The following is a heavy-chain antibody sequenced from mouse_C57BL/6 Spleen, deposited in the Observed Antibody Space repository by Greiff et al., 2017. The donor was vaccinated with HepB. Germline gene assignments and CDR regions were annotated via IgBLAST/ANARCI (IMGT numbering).Heavy chain of an antibody. Sequence: QVQLQQSGAELVRPGASVTLSCKASGYTFTDYEMHWVKQTPVHGLEWIGAIDPETGGNAYNQKFKGKAILTADKSSSTAYMELRSLTSEDSAVYYCTRSPITTVVATTRYFDVWGTGTTVTVSS. D-gene: IGHD1-1*01. CDR3: TRSPITTVVATTRYFDV. CDR1: GYTFTDYE. CDR2: IDPETGGN. V-gene: IGHV1-15*01. J-gene: IGHJ1*03.